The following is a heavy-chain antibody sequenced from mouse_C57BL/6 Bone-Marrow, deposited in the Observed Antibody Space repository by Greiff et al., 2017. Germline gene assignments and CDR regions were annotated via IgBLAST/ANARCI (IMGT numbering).Heavy chain of an antibody. CDR1: GYTFTSYG. Sequence: VKLMESGAELARPGASVKLSCKASGYTFTSYGISWVKQRTGQGLEWIGEIYPRSGNTYYNEKFKGKATLTADKSSSTAYMELRSLTSEDSAVYFCARGILRSYYYAMDYWGQGTSVTVSS. J-gene: IGHJ4*01. CDR3: ARGILRSYYYAMDY. D-gene: IGHD1-1*01. V-gene: IGHV1-81*01. CDR2: IYPRSGNT.